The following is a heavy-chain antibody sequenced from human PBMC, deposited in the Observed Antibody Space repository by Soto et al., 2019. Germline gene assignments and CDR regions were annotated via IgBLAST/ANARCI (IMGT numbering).Heavy chain of an antibody. CDR2: IYYSGST. J-gene: IGHJ4*02. CDR1: GGSVSSGSYY. Sequence: SGGSVSSGSYYWSWIRQPPGKGLEWIGYIYYSGSTNYNPSLKSRVTISVDTSKNQFSLKLSSVTAADTAVYYCARVYDSSGYYKNYYFDYWGQGTLVTVSS. CDR3: ARVYDSSGYYKNYYFDY. D-gene: IGHD3-22*01. V-gene: IGHV4-61*01.